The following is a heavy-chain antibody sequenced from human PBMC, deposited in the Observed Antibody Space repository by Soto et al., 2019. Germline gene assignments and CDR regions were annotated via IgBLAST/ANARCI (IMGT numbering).Heavy chain of an antibody. CDR2: IYYSGST. V-gene: IGHV4-39*01. J-gene: IGHJ4*02. Sequence: QLLESGPGLVKPSETLSLTCTVSGGSISSSSYYWGWIRQPPGKGLEWIGSIYYSGSTYYNPSLKSRVTISVDTSKNQFSLKLSSVTAADTAVYYCARRYYDSSGYSFDYWGQGTLVTVSS. D-gene: IGHD3-22*01. CDR1: GGSISSSSYY. CDR3: ARRYYDSSGYSFDY.